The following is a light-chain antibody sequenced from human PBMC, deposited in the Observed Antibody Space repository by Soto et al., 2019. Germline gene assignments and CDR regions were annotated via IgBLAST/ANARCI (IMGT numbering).Light chain of an antibody. J-gene: IGKJ5*01. CDR3: KQYGSPPIT. CDR1: ERVSSSY. Sequence: ELVLTQSPATMSLSTGERATLSCGASERVSSSYVAWYQMKAGLAPRLLIHDASTRASGIPDSFRGSKSGTDFTLTIRGMETEEAALYDCKQYGSPPITVGKGTRREIK. V-gene: IGKV3D-20*01. CDR2: DAS.